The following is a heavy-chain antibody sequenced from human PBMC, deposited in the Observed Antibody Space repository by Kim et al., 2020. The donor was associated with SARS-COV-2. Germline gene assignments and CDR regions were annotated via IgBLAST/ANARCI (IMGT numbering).Heavy chain of an antibody. D-gene: IGHD3-10*01. CDR2: ISSSSSYI. V-gene: IGHV3-21*01. CDR3: ARVLLWFGELFYFDY. Sequence: GGSLRLSCAASGFTFSSYSMNWVRQAPGKGLEWVSSISSSSSYIYYADSVKGRFTISRDNAKNSLYLQMNSLRAEDTAVYYCARVLLWFGELFYFDYWGQGTLVTVSS. J-gene: IGHJ4*02. CDR1: GFTFSSYS.